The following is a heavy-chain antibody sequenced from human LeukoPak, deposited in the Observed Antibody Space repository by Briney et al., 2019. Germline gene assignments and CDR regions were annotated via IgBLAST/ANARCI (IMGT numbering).Heavy chain of an antibody. Sequence: GGSLRLSCAASGFTFRSYAVNWVRQAPGKGLEWVSGISGSGVNIYYADSVKGRFTISRDNSKNTLYLQMNSLRAEDTAIYYCAKDRDLDYWGQGALVTVSS. D-gene: IGHD2-21*02. J-gene: IGHJ4*02. CDR3: AKDRDLDY. CDR1: GFTFRSYA. CDR2: ISGSGVNI. V-gene: IGHV3-23*01.